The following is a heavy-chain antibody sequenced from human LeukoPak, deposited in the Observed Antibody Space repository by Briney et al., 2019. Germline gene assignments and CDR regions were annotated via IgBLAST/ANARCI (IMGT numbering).Heavy chain of an antibody. CDR3: ARDVGYYDFWSGYDMRFDP. Sequence: SETLSLTCTVSGGSISSYYCSWIRQPPGKGLEWIGYIYYSGSTNYNPSLKSRVTISVDTSKNQFSLKLSSVTAADTAVYYCARDVGYYDFWSGYDMRFDPWGQGTLVTVSS. CDR2: IYYSGST. CDR1: GGSISSYY. J-gene: IGHJ5*02. D-gene: IGHD3-3*01. V-gene: IGHV4-59*01.